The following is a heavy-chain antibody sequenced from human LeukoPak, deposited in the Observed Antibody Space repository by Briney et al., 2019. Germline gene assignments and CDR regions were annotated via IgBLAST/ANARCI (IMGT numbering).Heavy chain of an antibody. V-gene: IGHV3-30*18. D-gene: IGHD3-22*01. J-gene: IGHJ4*02. CDR3: AKGNDIGGYYYPHFDY. Sequence: GRSLRLSCAASGFTFSSYGMHWVRQAPGKGLEWVAVISSDGNNKNYVDSVKGRFTFSRDNSKNTLYLQMNSLRAEDTAVYYCAKGNDIGGYYYPHFDYWGQGTLVTVSS. CDR1: GFTFSSYG. CDR2: ISSDGNNK.